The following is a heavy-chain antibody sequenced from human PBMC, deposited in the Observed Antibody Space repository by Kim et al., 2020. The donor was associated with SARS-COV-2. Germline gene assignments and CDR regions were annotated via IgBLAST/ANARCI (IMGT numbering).Heavy chain of an antibody. CDR1: GFTVSSNY. CDR2: IYSGGST. CDR3: ARGERGYYGSGSYYKKSYYDGMDV. J-gene: IGHJ6*02. D-gene: IGHD3-10*01. Sequence: GGSLRLSCAASGFTVSSNYMSWVRQAPGKGLEWVSVIYSGGSTYYADSVKGRFTISRHNSKNTLYLQMNSLRAEDTAVYYCARGERGYYGSGSYYKKSYYDGMDVWGQGTTVTVSS. V-gene: IGHV3-53*04.